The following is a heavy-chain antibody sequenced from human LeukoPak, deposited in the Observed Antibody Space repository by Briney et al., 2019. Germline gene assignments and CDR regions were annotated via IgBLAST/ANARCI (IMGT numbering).Heavy chain of an antibody. Sequence: GGSLRLSCAASGFTFSSYAMSWVRQAPGKGLEWVSSISGGHGGTYYADSVKGRFTISRDDSKNTLYLQVNSLRAEDTAVYYCAKGQYASGWNSGNYWGQGALVTVSS. V-gene: IGHV3-23*01. D-gene: IGHD1/OR15-1a*01. CDR3: AKGQYASGWNSGNY. J-gene: IGHJ4*02. CDR1: GFTFSSYA. CDR2: ISGGHGGT.